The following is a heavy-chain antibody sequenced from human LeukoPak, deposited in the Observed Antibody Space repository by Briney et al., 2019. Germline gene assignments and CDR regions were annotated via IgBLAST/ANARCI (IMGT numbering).Heavy chain of an antibody. CDR1: GYSITSGYY. CDR3: ARDQYYYDSSGYLFDY. Sequence: SETLSLTCTVSGYSITSGYYWSWIRQPAGKGLEWIGRIHTSGSTNYNPSLKSRVTMSVDTSKNQFSLKLSSVTAADTAVYYCARDQYYYDSSGYLFDYWGQGTLVTVSS. V-gene: IGHV4-4*07. D-gene: IGHD3-22*01. CDR2: IHTSGST. J-gene: IGHJ4*02.